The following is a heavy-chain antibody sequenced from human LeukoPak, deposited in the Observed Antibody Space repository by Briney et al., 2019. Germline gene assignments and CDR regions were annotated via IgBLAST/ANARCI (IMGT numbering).Heavy chain of an antibody. J-gene: IGHJ4*02. CDR1: GFTFSSYA. Sequence: AGGSLRLSCAASGFTFSSYAMNWVRQAPGKGLEWVSYISSSGSTIHYADSVKGRFTISRDNAKNSLYLQMNSLRAEDTAVYYCANRGSSISLRWGQGTLVTVSS. D-gene: IGHD6-6*01. CDR3: ANRGSSISLR. V-gene: IGHV3-48*04. CDR2: ISSSGSTI.